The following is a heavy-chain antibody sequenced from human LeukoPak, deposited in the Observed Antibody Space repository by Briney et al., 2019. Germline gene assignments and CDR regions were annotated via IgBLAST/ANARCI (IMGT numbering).Heavy chain of an antibody. CDR2: IYYSGST. J-gene: IGHJ6*02. CDR1: GGSISSYY. Sequence: PSETLSLTCTVSGGSISSYYWSWIRQPPGKGLEWIGYIYYSGSTNYNPSLKSRVTISVDKSKNQFSLKLSSVTAADTAVYYCAGSSSWYVYYYGMDVWGQGTTVSVSS. D-gene: IGHD6-13*01. V-gene: IGHV4-59*12. CDR3: AGSSSWYVYYYGMDV.